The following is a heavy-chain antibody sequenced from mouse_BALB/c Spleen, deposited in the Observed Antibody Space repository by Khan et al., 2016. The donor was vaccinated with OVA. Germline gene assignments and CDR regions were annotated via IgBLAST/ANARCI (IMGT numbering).Heavy chain of an antibody. CDR2: VSTGGSYT. J-gene: IGHJ3*01. CDR1: GFTFSTYG. D-gene: IGHD1-1*01. V-gene: IGHV5-6*01. CDR3: SRLVKYGGREGFAY. Sequence: EVQLQESGGDLVKPGGSLKLSCAASGFTFSTYGMSWVRQTPDKRLEWVATVSTGGSYTYYPDSVKGRFTISRDNAKNTLYLQMSGLKSEDTAMFYFSRLVKYGGREGFAYWGQGTLVTVSA.